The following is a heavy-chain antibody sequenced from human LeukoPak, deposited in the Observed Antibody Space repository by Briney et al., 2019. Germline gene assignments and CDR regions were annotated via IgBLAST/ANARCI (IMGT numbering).Heavy chain of an antibody. Sequence: ASVKVSCKASGYTFTAYYLHWVRQAPGQGLEWMGWVSPKSGGTSYAQKFQGRVTMTRDTFITTAYMELSSLTSDDTAMYYCARDGIYSTSFDAYDIWGQGTMVTVSS. CDR1: GYTFTAYY. V-gene: IGHV1-2*02. D-gene: IGHD6-6*01. CDR2: VSPKSGGT. CDR3: ARDGIYSTSFDAYDI. J-gene: IGHJ3*02.